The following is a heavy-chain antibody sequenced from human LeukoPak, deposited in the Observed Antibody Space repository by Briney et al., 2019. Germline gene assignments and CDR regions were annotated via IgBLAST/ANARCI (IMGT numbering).Heavy chain of an antibody. V-gene: IGHV4-34*01. CDR3: ARVIAVAGSSDY. CDR1: GASFSGYY. Sequence: SETLSLTCAVYGASFSGYYWSWIRQPPGKGLEWIGEINHSGSTNYNPSLKSRVTISVDTSKNQFSLKLSSVTAADTAVYYCARVIAVAGSSDYWGQGTLVTVSS. CDR2: INHSGST. J-gene: IGHJ4*02. D-gene: IGHD6-19*01.